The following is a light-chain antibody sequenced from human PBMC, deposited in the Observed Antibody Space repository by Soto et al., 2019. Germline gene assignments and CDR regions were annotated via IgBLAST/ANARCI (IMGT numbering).Light chain of an antibody. CDR3: QQHDSYWT. Sequence: DIQMTQSPSTLFASVGDRVTITCRASQSISSWLAWYQQKPGKAPKLLIYKASSLESGVPSRFRGSGSGTEFTLTISSLQPDDFATYYCQQHDSYWTFGQGTKVDI. J-gene: IGKJ1*01. V-gene: IGKV1-5*03. CDR2: KAS. CDR1: QSISSW.